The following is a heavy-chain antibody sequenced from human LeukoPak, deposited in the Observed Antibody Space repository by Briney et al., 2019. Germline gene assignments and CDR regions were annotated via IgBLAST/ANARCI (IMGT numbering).Heavy chain of an antibody. Sequence: GGSLRLSCAASGFTFRESYMSWFRQAPGKGLEWVSYISSSGSTIYYADSVKGRFTISRDNAKNSLYLQMNSLRAEDTAIYYCARDGSSGWYLGYWGQGTLVTVSS. CDR2: ISSSGSTI. CDR1: GFTFRESY. J-gene: IGHJ4*02. D-gene: IGHD6-19*01. V-gene: IGHV3-11*01. CDR3: ARDGSSGWYLGY.